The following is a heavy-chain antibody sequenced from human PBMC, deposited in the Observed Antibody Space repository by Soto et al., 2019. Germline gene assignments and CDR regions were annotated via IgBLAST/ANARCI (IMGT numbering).Heavy chain of an antibody. V-gene: IGHV5-51*01. CDR3: ARQRYGGKYYYGMDV. Sequence: GVPLKISCQGSGDSFTRYWIGWARQMPGKGLEWMGIIYPGDSDTRYSPSFQGQVTISADKSISTAYVQWSSLKASDTAMYYCARQRYGGKYYYGMDVWGQGTTVTVSS. D-gene: IGHD5-18*01. CDR2: IYPGDSDT. CDR1: GDSFTRYW. J-gene: IGHJ6*02.